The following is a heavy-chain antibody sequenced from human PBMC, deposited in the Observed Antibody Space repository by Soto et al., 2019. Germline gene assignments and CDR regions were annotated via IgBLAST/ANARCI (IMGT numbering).Heavy chain of an antibody. J-gene: IGHJ1*01. CDR3: AKDNYGDIEYFQH. D-gene: IGHD4-17*01. V-gene: IGHV3-9*01. Sequence: GGSLRLSCAASGFTFDDYAMHWVRQAPGKGLEWVSGISWNSGSIGYADSVKGRFTISRDNAKNSLYLQMNSLRAEDTALYYCAKDNYGDIEYFQHWGQGTLVTVSS. CDR1: GFTFDDYA. CDR2: ISWNSGSI.